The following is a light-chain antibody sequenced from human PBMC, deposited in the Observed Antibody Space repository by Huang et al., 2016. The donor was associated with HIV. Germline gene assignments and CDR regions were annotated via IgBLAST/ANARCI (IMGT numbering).Light chain of an antibody. Sequence: EVVLTQSPATLSVSPGERATLSCRASQSVSSHLAWYQHKFGQSPRLLIYDASNRATGIPARFRGSGSGTDFTLTISSLEPEDCAVYYCQQRNNWPLTFGQGTKVEIK. J-gene: IGKJ1*01. CDR2: DAS. CDR3: QQRNNWPLT. CDR1: QSVSSH. V-gene: IGKV3-11*01.